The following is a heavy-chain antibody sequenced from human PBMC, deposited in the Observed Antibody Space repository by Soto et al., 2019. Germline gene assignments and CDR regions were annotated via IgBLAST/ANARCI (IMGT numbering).Heavy chain of an antibody. J-gene: IGHJ4*02. CDR1: GGSISSSSYY. D-gene: IGHD6-19*01. Sequence: SETLSLTCTVSGGSISSSSYYWGWIRQPPGKGLEWIGSIYYSGSTYYNPSLKSRVTISVDTSKNQFSLKLSSVTAADTAVYYCARLSRKRESVAANDYWGQGTLVTVSS. CDR3: ARLSRKRESVAANDY. CDR2: IYYSGST. V-gene: IGHV4-39*01.